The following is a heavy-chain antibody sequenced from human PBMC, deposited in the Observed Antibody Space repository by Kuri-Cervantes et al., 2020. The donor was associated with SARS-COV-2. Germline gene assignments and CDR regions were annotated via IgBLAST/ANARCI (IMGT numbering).Heavy chain of an antibody. CDR2: INHSGST. CDR3: ARARGNLRYYYYMDV. V-gene: IGHV4-34*01. J-gene: IGHJ6*03. D-gene: IGHD4-23*01. CDR1: GGSFSGYY. Sequence: SETLSLTCAVYGGSFSGYYWSWIRQPPGKGLEWIGEINHSGSTNYNPSLKSRVTISVDTSKNQFSLKLSSMTAADTAVYYCARARGNLRYYYYMDVWGKGTTVTVSS.